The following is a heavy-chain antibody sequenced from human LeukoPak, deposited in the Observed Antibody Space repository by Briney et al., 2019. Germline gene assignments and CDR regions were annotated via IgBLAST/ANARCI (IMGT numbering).Heavy chain of an antibody. D-gene: IGHD1-26*01. CDR2: IYYSGST. V-gene: IGHV4-31*03. CDR3: ARDKVGVGATTV. Sequence: PQTLSLTCTVSGGSISSGGYYWSWICQHPGKGLEWIGYIYYSGSTYYNPSLKSRVTISVDTSKNQFSLKLSSVTAADTAVYYCARDKVGVGATTVWGQGTMVTVSS. CDR1: GGSISSGGYY. J-gene: IGHJ3*01.